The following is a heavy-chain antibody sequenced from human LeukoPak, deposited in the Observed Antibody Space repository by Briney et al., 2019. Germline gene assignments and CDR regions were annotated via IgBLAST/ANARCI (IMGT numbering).Heavy chain of an antibody. V-gene: IGHV3-23*01. J-gene: IGHJ4*02. CDR2: ISGSGVTT. D-gene: IGHD2-2*01. CDR3: ATTFREYRLPLYFDY. Sequence: GGSLRLSCAASGFTFSSYTMSWVRQAPGKGLEWVSAISGSGVTTNYADSVKGRFTISRDNSKNTLYLQMNSLRAEDTAVYYCATTFREYRLPLYFDYWGQGSLVTVSS. CDR1: GFTFSSYT.